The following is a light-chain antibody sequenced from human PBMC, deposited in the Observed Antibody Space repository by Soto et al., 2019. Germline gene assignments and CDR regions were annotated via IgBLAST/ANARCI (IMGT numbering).Light chain of an antibody. J-gene: IGKJ5*01. CDR3: QQLNSYPIS. V-gene: IGKV1-9*01. CDR2: AAS. Sequence: DIQLTQSPSFLSASVGDRVTITCRASQGISSYLAWYQQKPGKAPKLLIYAASTLQSGVPSRFSGSGSGTEFTLTISSLQPEDFATYCCQQLNSYPISFGQGTRLESK. CDR1: QGISSY.